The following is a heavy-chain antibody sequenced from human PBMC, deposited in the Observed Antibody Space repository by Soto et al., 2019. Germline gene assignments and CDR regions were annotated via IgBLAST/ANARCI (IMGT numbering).Heavy chain of an antibody. Sequence: GSLRLSCAASGFRFSNYAMSWVRQAPGKGLEWVSLISATGGGTYYADSVKGRFTISRDNSHNTLYLQVHSLTAEDTAVYYCAKDRRAGGNSAFYFDFWGQGAQVTVSS. V-gene: IGHV3-23*01. J-gene: IGHJ4*02. CDR2: ISATGGGT. CDR3: AKDRRAGGNSAFYFDF. CDR1: GFRFSNYA. D-gene: IGHD3-16*01.